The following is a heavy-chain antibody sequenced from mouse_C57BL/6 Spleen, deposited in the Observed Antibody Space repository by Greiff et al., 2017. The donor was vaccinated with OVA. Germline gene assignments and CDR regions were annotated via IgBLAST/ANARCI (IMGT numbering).Heavy chain of an antibody. CDR2: IDPSDSYT. CDR1: GYTFTSYW. CDR3: ARRGGNFFAY. J-gene: IGHJ3*01. V-gene: IGHV1-50*01. Sequence: QVQLKQPGAELVKPGASVKLSCKASGYTFTSYWMQWVKQRPGQGLEWIGEIDPSDSYTNYNQKFKGKATLTVDTSSSTAYMQLSSLTSEDSAVYYCARRGGNFFAYWGQGTLVTVSA. D-gene: IGHD2-1*01.